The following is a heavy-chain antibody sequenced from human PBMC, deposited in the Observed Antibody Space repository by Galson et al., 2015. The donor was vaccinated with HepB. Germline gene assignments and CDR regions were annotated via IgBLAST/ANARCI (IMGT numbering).Heavy chain of an antibody. V-gene: IGHV5-51*01. J-gene: IGHJ5*02. CDR3: ARQWAPGTSWFDP. Sequence: QSGAEVKKPGESLKISCKGFGYSFTSYWIAWVRQMPGKGLEWMGIIYPGTSDTRYSPSFQGQVIISADKSVNTAYLQWSSLKASDSGIYHCARQWAPGTSWFDPWGQGTLVTVSS. CDR2: IYPGTSDT. D-gene: IGHD1-26*01. CDR1: GYSFTSYW.